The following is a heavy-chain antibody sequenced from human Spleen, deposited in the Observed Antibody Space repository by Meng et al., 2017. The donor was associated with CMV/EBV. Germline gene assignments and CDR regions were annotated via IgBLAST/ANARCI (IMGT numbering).Heavy chain of an antibody. D-gene: IGHD1-14*01. J-gene: IGHJ4*02. V-gene: IGHV1-18*01. CDR2: VSTYNGNT. CDR1: GYTFTSYD. Sequence: ASVKVSCKAFGYTFTSYDLSWVRQAPGQGLEWMGWVSTYNGNTRYAHYLQGRVTMTTDASTNTAHMELRNLSSDDTAVYYCARDYRLMQGLDYWGQGTLVTVSS. CDR3: ARDYRLMQGLDY.